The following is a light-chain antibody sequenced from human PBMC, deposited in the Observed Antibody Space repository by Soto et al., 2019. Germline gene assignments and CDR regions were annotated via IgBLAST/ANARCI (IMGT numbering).Light chain of an antibody. J-gene: IGKJ1*01. CDR2: GTS. CDR1: QNISRS. Sequence: EIVMTQSPPTLSLPPRERATLSCRASQNISRSLAWYQQKPGQAPSILIYGTSTRAGGVPARFSGSGSGTEITLTITSLQSEDFAVYYCQQYNSWPRTFGQGTKVDI. CDR3: QQYNSWPRT. V-gene: IGKV3-15*01.